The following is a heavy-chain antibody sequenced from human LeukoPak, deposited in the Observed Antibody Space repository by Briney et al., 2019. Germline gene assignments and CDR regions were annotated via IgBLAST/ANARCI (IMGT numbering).Heavy chain of an antibody. CDR3: ATDPDGSSGWYSFDY. CDR2: FDPEDGET. J-gene: IGHJ4*02. CDR1: GGTFSSYA. V-gene: IGHV1-24*01. D-gene: IGHD6-19*01. Sequence: ASVKVSCKASGGTFSSYAISWVRQAPGKGLEWMGGFDPEDGETIYAQKFQGRVTMTEDTSTDTAYMELSSLRSEDTAVYYCATDPDGSSGWYSFDYWGQGTLVTVSS.